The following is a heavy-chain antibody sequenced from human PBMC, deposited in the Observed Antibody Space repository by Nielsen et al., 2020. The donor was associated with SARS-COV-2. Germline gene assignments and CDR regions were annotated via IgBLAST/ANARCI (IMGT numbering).Heavy chain of an antibody. V-gene: IGHV5-51*01. CDR1: GYSFTSYW. D-gene: IGHD6-13*01. CDR2: IYPGDSDT. J-gene: IGHJ3*02. Sequence: GESLKISRKGSGYSFTSYWIGGVRQMPGKGLEWMGIIYPGDSDTRYSPSFQGQVTISADKSISTAYLQWSSLKASDTAMYYCASSSSSSWYGDAFDIWGQGTMVTVSS. CDR3: ASSSSSSWYGDAFDI.